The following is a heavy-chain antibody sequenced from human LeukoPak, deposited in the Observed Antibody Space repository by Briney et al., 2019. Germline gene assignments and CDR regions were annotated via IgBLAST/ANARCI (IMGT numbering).Heavy chain of an antibody. CDR1: GYTFTNCY. D-gene: IGHD2-2*01. Sequence: ASVKVSCKASGYTFTNCYLHWVRQAPGHGLEWMAIINPSDGGTYYEQKLQGRVTMTTDTSTSTAYMELRSLRSDDTAVYYCAREYCSSTSCHGRYYYYYMDVWGKGTTVTVSS. J-gene: IGHJ6*03. CDR3: AREYCSSTSCHGRYYYYYMDV. CDR2: INPSDGGT. V-gene: IGHV1-46*01.